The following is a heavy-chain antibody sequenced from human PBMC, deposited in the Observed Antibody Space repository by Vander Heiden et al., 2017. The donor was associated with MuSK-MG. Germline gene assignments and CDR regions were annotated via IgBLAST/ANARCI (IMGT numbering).Heavy chain of an antibody. J-gene: IGHJ6*03. D-gene: IGHD2-2*01. CDR2: IYYSGST. CDR1: GGSISSSSYY. V-gene: IGHV4-39*01. CDR3: ARLLVPAALSYYYYYMDV. Sequence: QLQLQESGPGLVKPSETLSLTCTVSGGSISSSSYYWGWIRQPPGKGLEWIGSIYYSGSTYYNPSLKSRVTISVDTSKNQFSLKLSSVTAADTAVYYCARLLVPAALSYYYYYMDVWGKGTTVTVSS.